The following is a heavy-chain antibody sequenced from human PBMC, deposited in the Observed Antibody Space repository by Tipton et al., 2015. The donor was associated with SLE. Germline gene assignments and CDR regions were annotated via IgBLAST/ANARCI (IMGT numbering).Heavy chain of an antibody. D-gene: IGHD3-3*01. CDR1: GFTFRDYW. J-gene: IGHJ4*02. Sequence: GSLRLSCTASGFTFRDYWMTWVRQAPGQGLEWVANIDHDGTNKYYIDSVKGRFTISRDNVKNSVYLQMNNLEVEDTAIYYCANEVPGSGDYWGQGTLVTVSS. V-gene: IGHV3-7*03. CDR3: ANEVPGSGDY. CDR2: IDHDGTNK.